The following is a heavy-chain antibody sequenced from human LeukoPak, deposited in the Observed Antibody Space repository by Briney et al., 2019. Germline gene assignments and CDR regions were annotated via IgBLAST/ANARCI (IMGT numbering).Heavy chain of an antibody. CDR1: DGSISDSLYY. J-gene: IGHJ5*02. D-gene: IGHD3-10*01. Sequence: PSETLSLTCTVSDGSISDSLYYWGWNRQPPGKGLEWIGTLSHGGSAYYNPSLKSRVTISVDTSKNQFSLKLSSVTAADTAVYYCARGGGRYYGSGSPFDPWGQGTLVTVSS. CDR3: ARGGGRYYGSGSPFDP. CDR2: LSHGGSA. V-gene: IGHV4-39*07.